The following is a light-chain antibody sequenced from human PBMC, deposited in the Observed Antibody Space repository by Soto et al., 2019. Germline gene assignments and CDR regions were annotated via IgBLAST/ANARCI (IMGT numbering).Light chain of an antibody. CDR2: DAS. J-gene: IGKJ1*01. CDR3: HQRSNWPLT. CDR1: QSVSSSY. Sequence: EIVLTQSPGTLSLSPVERATLSCMASQSVSSSYLAWYQQKPGQAPRLLIYDASNRATGIPARFSGSGSGTDFTLTISSLEPEDFAVYYCHQRSNWPLTFGQGTKVDIK. V-gene: IGKV3D-20*02.